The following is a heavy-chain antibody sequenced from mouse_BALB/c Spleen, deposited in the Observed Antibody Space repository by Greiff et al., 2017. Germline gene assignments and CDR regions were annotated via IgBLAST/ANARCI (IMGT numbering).Heavy chain of an antibody. CDR2: INSDGGST. CDR1: EYEFPSHD. CDR3: ARKVVYYGNYPLFDY. Sequence: EVKLMESGGGLVQPGESLKLSCESNEYEFPSHDMSWVRKTPEKRLELVAAINSDGGSTYYPDTMERRFIISRDNTKKTLYLQMSSLRSEDTALYYCARKVVYYGNYPLFDYWGQGTTLTVSS. J-gene: IGHJ2*01. V-gene: IGHV5-2*01. D-gene: IGHD2-1*01.